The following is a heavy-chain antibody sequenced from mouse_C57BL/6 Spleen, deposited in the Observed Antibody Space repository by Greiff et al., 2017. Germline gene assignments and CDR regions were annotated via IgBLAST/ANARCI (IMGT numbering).Heavy chain of an antibody. Sequence: EVKLVESGGGLVQPKGSLKLSCAASGFSFNTYAMNWVRQAPGKGLEWVARIRSKSNNYATYYADSVKDRFTISRDDSESMLYLQMNNLKTEDKAMYYCVRQWAYYYAMDYWGQGTSVTVSS. CDR1: GFSFNTYA. J-gene: IGHJ4*01. CDR2: IRSKSNNYAT. CDR3: VRQWAYYYAMDY. V-gene: IGHV10-1*01.